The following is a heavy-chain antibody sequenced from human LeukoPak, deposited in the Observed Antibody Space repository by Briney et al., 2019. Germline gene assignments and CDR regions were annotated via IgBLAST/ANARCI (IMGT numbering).Heavy chain of an antibody. V-gene: IGHV4-59*01. CDR2: IYYSGST. D-gene: IGHD3-16*01. CDR1: GGSISSYY. J-gene: IGHJ6*03. Sequence: KTSETLSLICTVSGGSISSYYWSWIRQPPGKGLEWIGYIYYSGSTNYNPSLKSRVTISVDTSKNQFSLKLSSVTAADTAVYYCARETSQKGAHYMDVWGKGTTVTISS. CDR3: ARETSQKGAHYMDV.